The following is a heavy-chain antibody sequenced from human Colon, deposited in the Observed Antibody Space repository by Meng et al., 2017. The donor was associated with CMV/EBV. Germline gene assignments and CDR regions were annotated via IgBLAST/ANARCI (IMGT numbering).Heavy chain of an antibody. CDR3: VKQINCGGDCRYFDF. D-gene: IGHD2-21*02. J-gene: IGHJ2*01. CDR1: GFPFSTSD. V-gene: IGHV3-23*01. Sequence: SGFPFSTSDMGWVRQAPGKGLEWVSSIRGWSDFIFYGDSVKGRFTTSRDNSKDTLYLQMNGLRAGDTALYYCVKQINCGGDCRYFDFWGRGTLVTVSS. CDR2: IRGWSDFI.